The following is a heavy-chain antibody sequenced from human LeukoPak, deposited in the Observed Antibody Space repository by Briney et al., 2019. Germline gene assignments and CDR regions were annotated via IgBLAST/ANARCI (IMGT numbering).Heavy chain of an antibody. V-gene: IGHV4-34*01. D-gene: IGHD6-13*01. Sequence: SSETLSLTCAVYGGSFSGYYWSWIRQPPGKGLEWIGEINHSGSTNYNPSLKSRVTISVDTSKNQFSLKLSSVTAADTAVYYCARGSGYSRSWRAFDPWGQGTLVTVSS. CDR2: INHSGST. CDR1: GGSFSGYY. CDR3: ARGSGYSRSWRAFDP. J-gene: IGHJ5*02.